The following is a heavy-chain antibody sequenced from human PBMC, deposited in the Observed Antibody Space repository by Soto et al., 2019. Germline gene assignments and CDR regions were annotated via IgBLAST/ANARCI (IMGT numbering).Heavy chain of an antibody. V-gene: IGHV3-74*01. CDR3: TKDTFGAWDS. Sequence: GGSLRLACAASGFTLRTYWMHWVRQAPGKGLVWVSRINPESTTITYADSVKGRFTISRDNAENTLFLHMNSLSAEDAGIYYCTKDTFGAWDSWAQATLVTVSS. J-gene: IGHJ4*02. CDR1: GFTLRTYW. D-gene: IGHD3-10*01. CDR2: INPESTTI.